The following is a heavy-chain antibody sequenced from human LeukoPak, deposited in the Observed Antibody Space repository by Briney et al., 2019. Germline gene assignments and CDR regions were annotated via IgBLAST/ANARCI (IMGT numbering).Heavy chain of an antibody. CDR1: GGSISSYY. D-gene: IGHD3-16*02. CDR2: IYYSGST. V-gene: IGHV4-59*01. Sequence: PSETLSLTCTVSGGSISSYYWNWIRQPPGKGLEWIGYIYYSGSTNYNPSLKSRVTISVDTSKNQFSLKLSSVTAADTAVYYCARSMITFGGVIVNMDVWGKGTTVTISS. CDR3: ARSMITFGGVIVNMDV. J-gene: IGHJ6*03.